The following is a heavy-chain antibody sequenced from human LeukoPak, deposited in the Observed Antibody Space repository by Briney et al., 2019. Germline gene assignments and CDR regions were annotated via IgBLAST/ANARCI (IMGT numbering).Heavy chain of an antibody. J-gene: IGHJ4*02. V-gene: IGHV1-2*02. CDR1: GYTFTSYY. CDR2: INPNHGDT. D-gene: IGHD3-9*01. Sequence: ASVKVSCDASGYTFTSYYMHCVRHTPGQVLEWMGWINPNHGDTNYAQKFQDRVSMTRDTSISTAYMHLSRLRSADTAVYYCARSPHILTGENFDYWGQGTLITVSS. CDR3: ARSPHILTGENFDY.